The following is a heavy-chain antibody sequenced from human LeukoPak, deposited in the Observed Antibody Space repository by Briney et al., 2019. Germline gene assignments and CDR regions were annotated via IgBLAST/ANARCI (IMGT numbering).Heavy chain of an antibody. CDR1: GFTFSDYY. CDR2: ISSSGSTI. CDR3: AIVRYSYGYECY. J-gene: IGHJ4*02. D-gene: IGHD5-18*01. Sequence: GGSLGLSCAASGFTFSDYYMSWIRQAPGKGLEWVSYISSSGSTIYYADSVKGRFTTSRDNAKNSLYLQMNSLRAEDTAVYYCAIVRYSYGYECYWGQGTLVTVSS. V-gene: IGHV3-11*01.